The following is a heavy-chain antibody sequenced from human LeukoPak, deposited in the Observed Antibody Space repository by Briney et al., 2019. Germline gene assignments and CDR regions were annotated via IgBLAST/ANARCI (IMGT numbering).Heavy chain of an antibody. V-gene: IGHV4-34*01. CDR3: ARHPRFGARTEGWGYYMDV. Sequence: SETLSLTCAVYGGSFSGYYWSWIRQPPGKGLEWIGEINHSGSTNYNPSLKSRVTISVDTSKNHFSLKLSSVTAADTAVYYCARHPRFGARTEGWGYYMDVWGKGTTVTISS. J-gene: IGHJ6*03. CDR2: INHSGST. CDR1: GGSFSGYY. D-gene: IGHD3-10*01.